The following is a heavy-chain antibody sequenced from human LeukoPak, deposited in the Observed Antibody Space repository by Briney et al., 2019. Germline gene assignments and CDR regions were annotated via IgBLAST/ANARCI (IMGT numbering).Heavy chain of an antibody. CDR2: IDTSSSTM. Sequence: GGSLRLSCAASAFTFSDYSMNWVCQAPGTGLEWISYIDTSSSTMYYADSVMGRFTISRDNAKESLHLQMNSLRDEDTAVYYCAREDDSWGPNNLDLWGQGTMVTVSS. CDR1: AFTFSDYS. CDR3: AREDDSWGPNNLDL. D-gene: IGHD7-27*01. V-gene: IGHV3-48*02. J-gene: IGHJ3*01.